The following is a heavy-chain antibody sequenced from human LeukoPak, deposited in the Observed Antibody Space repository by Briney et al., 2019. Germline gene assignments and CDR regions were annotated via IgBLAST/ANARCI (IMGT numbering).Heavy chain of an antibody. CDR3: AKIEDSGYDYRGWFDP. D-gene: IGHD5-12*01. CDR1: GDSITGYY. J-gene: IGHJ5*02. V-gene: IGHV4-39*07. Sequence: SETLSLTCSVSGDSITGYYWGWIRQPPGKGLECIGSIFYSGNTNYNPSLKSRVTISLDTSKNQFSLKVTSVTAADTAVYYCAKIEDSGYDYRGWFDPWGQGTLVTVSS. CDR2: IFYSGNT.